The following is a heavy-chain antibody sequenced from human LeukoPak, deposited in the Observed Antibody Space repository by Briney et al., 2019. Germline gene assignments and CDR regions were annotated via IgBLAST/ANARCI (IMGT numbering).Heavy chain of an antibody. J-gene: IGHJ4*02. CDR3: ASMSGYYPSYYFDY. CDR2: ISAYNGNI. V-gene: IGHV1-18*01. Sequence: ASVKVSCKASGYTFISYGITWVRQDPGQGLEWLGWISAYNGNIDYAQKLQGRVTLTTDTSTSTAYMEVRSLRSDDTAVYYCASMSGYYPSYYFDYWGQGTLVTVSS. CDR1: GYTFISYG. D-gene: IGHD3-3*01.